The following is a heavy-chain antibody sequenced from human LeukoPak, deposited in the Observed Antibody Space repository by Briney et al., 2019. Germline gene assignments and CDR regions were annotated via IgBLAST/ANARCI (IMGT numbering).Heavy chain of an antibody. CDR3: ARGGAMITFGGVIVEPYGMDV. D-gene: IGHD3-16*02. V-gene: IGHV4-34*01. J-gene: IGHJ6*02. Sequence: SKTLSLTCAVYGGSFSDYFWSWIRQPPGKGLEWIGEISHSGSTTYNPSLRSRVTISGDTSKKQFSLKLSSVTAADTAVYYCARGGAMITFGGVIVEPYGMDVWGQGTTVTVPS. CDR2: ISHSGST. CDR1: GGSFSDYF.